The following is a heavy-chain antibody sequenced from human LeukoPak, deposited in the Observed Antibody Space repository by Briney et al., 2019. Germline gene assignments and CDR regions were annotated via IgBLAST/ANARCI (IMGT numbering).Heavy chain of an antibody. Sequence: PGGSLRLSCAASGFTFDDYAMHWVRQAPGKGLEWVSLISWDGGSTYYADSVKGRFTISRDNSKNSLYLQMNSLRAEDTALYYCAKDMSAAAAEVLFDYWGQGTLVTVSS. J-gene: IGHJ4*02. CDR1: GFTFDDYA. CDR2: ISWDGGST. D-gene: IGHD6-13*01. V-gene: IGHV3-43D*03. CDR3: AKDMSAAAAEVLFDY.